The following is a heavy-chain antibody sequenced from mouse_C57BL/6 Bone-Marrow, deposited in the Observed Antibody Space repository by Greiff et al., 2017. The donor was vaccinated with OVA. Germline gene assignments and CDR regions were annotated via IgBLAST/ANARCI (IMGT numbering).Heavy chain of an antibody. CDR1: GFTFSDYG. Sequence: EVKLMESGGGLVKPGGSLKLSCAASGFTFSDYGMHWVRQAPEKGLEWVAYISSGSSTIYYADTVKGRFTISSDNAKNTLFLQMTSLRSEDTAMYYCARMKSLLLHYAMDYWGQGTSVTVSS. CDR3: ARMKSLLLHYAMDY. CDR2: ISSGSSTI. D-gene: IGHD1-1*01. J-gene: IGHJ4*01. V-gene: IGHV5-17*01.